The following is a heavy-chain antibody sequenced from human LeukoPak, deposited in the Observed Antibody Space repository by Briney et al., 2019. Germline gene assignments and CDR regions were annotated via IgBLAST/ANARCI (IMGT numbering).Heavy chain of an antibody. CDR3: ARDPESYYSYIYFDY. D-gene: IGHD3-10*01. CDR1: GFTFSDYY. Sequence: PGGSLRLSCAASGFTFSDYYMSWIRQAPGKGLEWVSYISSSGSTIYYADSVKGRFTISRDNAKNSLYLQMNSLRAEDAAVYYCARDPESYYSYIYFDYWGQGTLVTVSS. V-gene: IGHV3-11*04. CDR2: ISSSGSTI. J-gene: IGHJ4*02.